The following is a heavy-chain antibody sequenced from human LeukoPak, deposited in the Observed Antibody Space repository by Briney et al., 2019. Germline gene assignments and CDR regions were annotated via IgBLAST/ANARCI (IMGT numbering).Heavy chain of an antibody. D-gene: IGHD3-3*01. Sequence: ASVKVSCKASGYTFTGYYMHWVRQAPGQGLEWMGWINPNSGGTNYAQKFQGRVTMTRDTSISTAYMELSRLRSDDTAVYYCARGNPYYDFWSGRDPYYFDYWGQGTLVTVSS. J-gene: IGHJ4*02. CDR3: ARGNPYYDFWSGRDPYYFDY. V-gene: IGHV1-2*02. CDR1: GYTFTGYY. CDR2: INPNSGGT.